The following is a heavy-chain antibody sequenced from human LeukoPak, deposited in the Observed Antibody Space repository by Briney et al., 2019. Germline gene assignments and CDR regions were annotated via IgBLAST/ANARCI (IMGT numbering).Heavy chain of an antibody. V-gene: IGHV4-59*08. Sequence: SETLSLTCTVSGGSINTYYWSWIRQPPGKGLEWIGYLYNSGTTNYNPSLKSRVSISGDTSKNQFSLKLSSVTAADTAVYFCARVAATDYFDYWGQGTLVTVSS. J-gene: IGHJ4*02. CDR1: GGSINTYY. CDR2: LYNSGTT. CDR3: ARVAATDYFDY. D-gene: IGHD2-15*01.